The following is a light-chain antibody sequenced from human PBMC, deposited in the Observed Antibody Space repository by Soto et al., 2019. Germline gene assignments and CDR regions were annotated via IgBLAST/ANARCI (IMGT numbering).Light chain of an antibody. CDR3: QQYDNSPMYT. V-gene: IGKV3-20*01. CDR2: GTS. J-gene: IGKJ2*01. CDR1: QSVSSSY. Sequence: EIVLTQSPGTLSLSPGERASLSCRASQSVSSSYLAWYQQKHGQAPRLLIYGTSTRATGTPDRFSGSGSGTDFTLTISRLEPEDFAVYYCQQYDNSPMYTFGQGTKLEIK.